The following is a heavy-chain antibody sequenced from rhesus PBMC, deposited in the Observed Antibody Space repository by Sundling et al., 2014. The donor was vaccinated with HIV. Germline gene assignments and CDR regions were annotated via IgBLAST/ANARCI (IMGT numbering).Heavy chain of an antibody. CDR3: VRDPNWNYGYFGLDS. Sequence: QVQLVQSGAEVKKPGSSVTVSCKASGYSFTDHHINWVRQAPRQGLEWMGWINPYNGNTKYTQKFQGRVTMTSDTSTSTAHMELNSLRSEDTAVYYCVRDPNWNYGYFGLDSWGQGVVVTVSS. D-gene: IGHD1-26*01. J-gene: IGHJ6*01. CDR2: INPYNGNT. V-gene: IGHV1S2*01. CDR1: GYSFTDHH.